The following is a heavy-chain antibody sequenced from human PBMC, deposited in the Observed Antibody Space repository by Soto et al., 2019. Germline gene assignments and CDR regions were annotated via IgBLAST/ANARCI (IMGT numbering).Heavy chain of an antibody. V-gene: IGHV1-2*04. D-gene: IGHD3-10*01. CDR1: GYTFTGYY. CDR3: AFNSGSGSYYFDY. J-gene: IGHJ4*02. Sequence: ASVKVSCKASGYTFTGYYMHWVRQAPGQGLEWMGWINPNSGGTNYAQKFQGWVTMTRDTSISTAYMELNSLRAEDTAVYYCAFNSGSGSYYFDYWGQGTLVTVSS. CDR2: INPNSGGT.